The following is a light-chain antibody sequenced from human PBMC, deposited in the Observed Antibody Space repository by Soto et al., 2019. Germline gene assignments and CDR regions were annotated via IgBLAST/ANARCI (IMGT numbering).Light chain of an antibody. CDR3: QQYNNGPPYT. Sequence: EIVMTQSPATLYVSPGERATLSCRASQSVSSNLAWYQQKPGQAPRLLIYGASTRATGIPARFSGSGSETEFTLTISSLQSEDFAVYYCQQYNNGPPYTFGQGTKLEIK. CDR2: GAS. V-gene: IGKV3-15*01. CDR1: QSVSSN. J-gene: IGKJ2*01.